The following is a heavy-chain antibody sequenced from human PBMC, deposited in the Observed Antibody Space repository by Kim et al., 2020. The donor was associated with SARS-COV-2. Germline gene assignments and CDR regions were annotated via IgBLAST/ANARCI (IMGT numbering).Heavy chain of an antibody. J-gene: IGHJ6*02. D-gene: IGHD2-2*01. V-gene: IGHV1-69*13. Sequence: SVKVSCKASGGTFSSYDISWVRQAPGQGLEWMGGIIPIFGTSNYAQKFQGRVTITADESTSTAFMELSSLRSEDTAVYYCARDAPSIVVVPAARAMRDYYYYYGMDVWGQGTTVTVSS. CDR2: IIPIFGTS. CDR1: GGTFSSYD. CDR3: ARDAPSIVVVPAARAMRDYYYYYGMDV.